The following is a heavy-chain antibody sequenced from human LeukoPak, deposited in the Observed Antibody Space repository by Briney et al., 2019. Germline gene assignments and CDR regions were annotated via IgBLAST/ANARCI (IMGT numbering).Heavy chain of an antibody. D-gene: IGHD3-10*01. CDR1: GFTFTSYD. Sequence: ASVKVSCKASGFTFTSYDINWVRQATGQGLEWMGWMNPNSANTGYAQKFRGRVTMTRNTSISTAYMELSSLRSEDTAVYYCARVRMVRGSSSPFDYWGQGTLVTVSS. J-gene: IGHJ4*02. CDR3: ARVRMVRGSSSPFDY. V-gene: IGHV1-8*01. CDR2: MNPNSANT.